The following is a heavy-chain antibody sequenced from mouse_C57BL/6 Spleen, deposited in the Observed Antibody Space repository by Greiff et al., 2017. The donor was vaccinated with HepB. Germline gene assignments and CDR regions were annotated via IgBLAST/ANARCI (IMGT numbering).Heavy chain of an antibody. CDR3: ASPYDYDEGYAMDY. CDR1: GFSLTSYG. Sequence: QVQLQESGPGLVQPSQSLSITCTVSGFSLTSYGIHWVRQSPGKGLEWLGVIWSGGSTDYNAAFISRLSISKDNSKSQVFFKMNSLQADDTAIYYCASPYDYDEGYAMDYWGQGTSVTVSS. CDR2: IWSGGST. D-gene: IGHD2-4*01. V-gene: IGHV2-2*01. J-gene: IGHJ4*01.